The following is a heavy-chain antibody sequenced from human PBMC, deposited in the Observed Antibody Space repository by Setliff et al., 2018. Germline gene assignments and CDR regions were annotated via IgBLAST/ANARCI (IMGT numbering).Heavy chain of an antibody. V-gene: IGHV1-18*01. CDR2: ISSYNDVT. J-gene: IGHJ3*02. CDR1: AHIFKSYG. CDR3: AISSLSICSGGTCPNAFDI. Sequence: ASVKVSCKASAHIFKSYGISWVRQAPGQGLEWVGWISSYNDVTSYAQRFQGRVTMTTDTSTSAAYMELRSLRSDDTAVYYCAISSLSICSGGTCPNAFDIWGQGTMVTVSS. D-gene: IGHD2-15*01.